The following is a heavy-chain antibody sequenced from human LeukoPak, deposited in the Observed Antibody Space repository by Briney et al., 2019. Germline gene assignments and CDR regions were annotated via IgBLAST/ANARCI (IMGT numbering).Heavy chain of an antibody. CDR1: GYTLTVLS. D-gene: IGHD3-10*01. V-gene: IGHV1-24*01. Sequence: ASVKVSCKVSGYTLTVLSMHWVRQTPGKGLEWMGGFDPEDDKIIYAQKFQGRLTVTTDTSTSTAYMELTSLTSDDTAIYFCARVTYYYGSGRQDEFDYWGQGTLVTVSS. CDR2: FDPEDDKI. J-gene: IGHJ4*02. CDR3: ARVTYYYGSGRQDEFDY.